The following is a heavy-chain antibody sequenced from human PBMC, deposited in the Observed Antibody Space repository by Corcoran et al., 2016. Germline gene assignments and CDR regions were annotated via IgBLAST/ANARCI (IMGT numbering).Heavy chain of an antibody. D-gene: IGHD2-15*01. CDR1: GGSLSNYY. V-gene: IGHV4-59*06. Sequence: QVQLQESGPGLVKPSETLSLTCTVSGGSLSNYYWSWIRQHPGKGLEWIGYIYYSGSTYYNPSLKSRVTISVDTSKNQFSLKLSSVTAADTAVYYWARGGYRSGFDYWGQGTLVTVSS. J-gene: IGHJ4*02. CDR2: IYYSGST. CDR3: ARGGYRSGFDY.